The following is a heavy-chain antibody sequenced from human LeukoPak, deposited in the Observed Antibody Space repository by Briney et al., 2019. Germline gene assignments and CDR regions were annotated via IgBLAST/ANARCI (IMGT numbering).Heavy chain of an antibody. Sequence: PVGSLRLSCEGSEFTFSSYSMNWVRQAPGKGLEWVSHISGASVSIFYTDSVKGRFTISRDNGKNSLYLHMNSLTAEDTAVYYCARATYYFDSVDAFDIWGQGTLVTVSS. D-gene: IGHD3-10*01. V-gene: IGHV3-48*01. CDR1: EFTFSSYS. CDR2: ISGASVSI. J-gene: IGHJ3*02. CDR3: ARATYYFDSVDAFDI.